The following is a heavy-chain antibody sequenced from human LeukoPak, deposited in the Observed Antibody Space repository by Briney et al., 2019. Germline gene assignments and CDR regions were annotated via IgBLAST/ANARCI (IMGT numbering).Heavy chain of an antibody. CDR3: AKRGRAYAFDI. CDR2: ISDSGGIT. V-gene: IGHV3-23*01. J-gene: IGHJ3*02. Sequence: GGSLRLSCAASGFTFSSYAMSWVRQAPGEGLEWVSVISDSGGITYYADSVKGRFTISRDNSKNTLYLHMNSLRAEDTAVYYCAKRGRAYAFDIWGQGTMVTVSS. CDR1: GFTFSSYA.